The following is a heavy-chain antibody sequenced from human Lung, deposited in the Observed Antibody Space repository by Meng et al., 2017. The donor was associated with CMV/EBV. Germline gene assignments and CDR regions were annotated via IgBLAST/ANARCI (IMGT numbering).Heavy chain of an antibody. D-gene: IGHD6-19*01. CDR3: AKDSPKYSNGRPRGNYFDY. CDR1: GLIFIGFA. V-gene: IGHV3-23*01. Sequence: GGSLGLXCTASGLIFIGFAMSWVPQAPGKGLEWVSPVTGIGDSTYPADSVEGRFTISRDNSKNTLYLQMNSLSAEGTAVYYCAKDSPKYSNGRPRGNYFDYXGQGXLVTVSS. CDR2: VTGIGDST. J-gene: IGHJ4*02.